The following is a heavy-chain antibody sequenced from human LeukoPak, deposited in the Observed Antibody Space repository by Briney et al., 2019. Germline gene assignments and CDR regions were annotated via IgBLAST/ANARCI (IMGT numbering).Heavy chain of an antibody. CDR1: GYTFTSYD. D-gene: IGHD5-18*01. J-gene: IGHJ3*02. CDR3: ARGGQMGYSYGYNAFDI. V-gene: IGHV7-4-1*02. CDR2: INTNTGNP. Sequence: ASVKVSCKASGYTFTSYDINWVRQAPGQGLEWMGWINTNTGNPTYVQGFTGRFVFSLDTSVSTAYLQISSLKAEDTAVYYCARGGQMGYSYGYNAFDIWGQGAMVTVSS.